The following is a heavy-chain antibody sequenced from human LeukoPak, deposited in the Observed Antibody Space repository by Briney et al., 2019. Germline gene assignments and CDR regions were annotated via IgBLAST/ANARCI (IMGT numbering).Heavy chain of an antibody. V-gene: IGHV4-4*07. D-gene: IGHD2-15*01. CDR3: ARMSGYCNSGFCYMWFDS. CDR2: IYSSGST. CDR1: GGFVSSYY. J-gene: IGHJ5*01. Sequence: SETLSLTCTLSGGFVSSYYWTWLRQPAGKGLEWIGRIYSSGSTNYNPALTIRVTMSVAMSKNQFSLTLSSVTAADTAVYYCARMSGYCNSGFCYMWFDSWGQGTLVTVSS.